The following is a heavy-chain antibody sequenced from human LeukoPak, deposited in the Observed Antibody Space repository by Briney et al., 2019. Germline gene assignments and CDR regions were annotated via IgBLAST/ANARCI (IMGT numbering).Heavy chain of an antibody. J-gene: IGHJ6*02. V-gene: IGHV4-4*02. CDR3: ARTPYYDFHYYYGMDV. D-gene: IGHD3-3*01. CDR1: GGSISSSNW. CDR2: IYHSGST. Sequence: SETLSLTCAVSGGSISSSNWWSWVRQPPGKGLEWIGEIYHSGSTNYNPSLKSRVTISVDKSKNQFSLKLSSVTAADTAVYYCARTPYYDFHYYYGMDVWGQGTTVTVSS.